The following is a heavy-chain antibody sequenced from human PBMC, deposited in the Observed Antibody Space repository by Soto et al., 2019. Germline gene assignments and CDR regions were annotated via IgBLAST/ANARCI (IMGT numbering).Heavy chain of an antibody. CDR2: IYRGGDT. D-gene: IGHD1-1*01. Sequence: EVQLVEFGGGLVQPGGSLRLSCAASGFNVNNNYMSWVRQAPGKGLEWASIIYRGGDTYYADSVKGRFSISRDKSKNTLYLQMKSLRAEDTAVYYCARDSNDVDLFDAFDIWGQGTMVTVSS. J-gene: IGHJ3*02. CDR3: ARDSNDVDLFDAFDI. CDR1: GFNVNNNY. V-gene: IGHV3-66*01.